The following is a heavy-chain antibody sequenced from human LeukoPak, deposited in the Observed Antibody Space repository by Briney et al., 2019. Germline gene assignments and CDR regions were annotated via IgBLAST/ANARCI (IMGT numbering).Heavy chain of an antibody. V-gene: IGHV3-74*01. Sequence: PGGSLRLSCAASGFTFSSYWMHWVRQAPGKGLVWVSRINSDGSSTSYADSVKGGFTISRDNPKNTLYLQMNSLRAEDTAVYYCASATEVWFGELWPPDYWGQGTLVTVSS. CDR3: ASATEVWFGELWPPDY. J-gene: IGHJ4*02. CDR2: INSDGSST. D-gene: IGHD3-10*01. CDR1: GFTFSSYW.